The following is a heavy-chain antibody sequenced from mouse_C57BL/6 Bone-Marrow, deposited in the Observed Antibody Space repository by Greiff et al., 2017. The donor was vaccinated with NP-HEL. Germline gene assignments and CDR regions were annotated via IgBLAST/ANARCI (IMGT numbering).Heavy chain of an antibody. D-gene: IGHD3-3*01. CDR1: GFTFSDYY. CDR3: ARDGDLGYAMDY. CDR2: INYDGSST. J-gene: IGHJ4*01. V-gene: IGHV5-16*01. Sequence: EVNVVESEGGLVQPGSSMKLSCTASGFTFSDYYMAWVRQVPEKGLEWVANINYDGSSTYYLDSLKSRFIISRDNAKNILYLQMSSLKSEDTATYYCARDGDLGYAMDYWGQGTSVTVSS.